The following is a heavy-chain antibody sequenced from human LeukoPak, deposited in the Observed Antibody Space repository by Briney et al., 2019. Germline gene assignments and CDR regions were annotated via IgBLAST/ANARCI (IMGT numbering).Heavy chain of an antibody. CDR1: GYTFTKYA. CDR2: ISTDNGNT. Sequence: ASVKVSCKASGYTFTKYAISWVRQAPGHGLEWMGRISTDNGNTHYAQKVQGRVTMTTDTSTSTAYMELRSLRSDDTAVYYCATPISGSYVFDYWGQGTLVTVSS. D-gene: IGHD1-26*01. J-gene: IGHJ4*02. CDR3: ATPISGSYVFDY. V-gene: IGHV1-18*01.